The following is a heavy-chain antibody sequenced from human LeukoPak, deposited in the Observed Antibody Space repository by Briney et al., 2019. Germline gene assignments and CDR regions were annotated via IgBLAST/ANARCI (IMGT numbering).Heavy chain of an antibody. J-gene: IGHJ4*02. CDR1: GFTFSSYA. Sequence: PGGSLRLSCAASGFTFSSYAMSWVRQAPGKGLEWVANIKQDGSEKYYVDSVKGRFTISRDNAKNSLYLQMNSLRAEDTAVYYCAREYYDSSGYSEYWGQGTLVTVSS. CDR2: IKQDGSEK. CDR3: AREYYDSSGYSEY. V-gene: IGHV3-7*01. D-gene: IGHD3-22*01.